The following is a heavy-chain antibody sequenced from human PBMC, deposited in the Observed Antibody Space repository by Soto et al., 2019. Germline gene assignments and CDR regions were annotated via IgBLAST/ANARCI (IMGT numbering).Heavy chain of an antibody. V-gene: IGHV1-3*04. J-gene: IGHJ6*02. CDR2: INTANGNT. CDR1: GYSFTQYA. CDR3: ARDKIPPGGHFYQFGMDV. Sequence: QVQLVQSGAEVRKPGASVTVSCKASGYSFTQYAIHWVRQAPGRSLEWLGWINTANGNTKYSEKFQGRVTFTRDTSATTAYMELSSLRSEDAGVYYCARDKIPPGGHFYQFGMDVWGQGTTVTVSS. D-gene: IGHD2-2*01.